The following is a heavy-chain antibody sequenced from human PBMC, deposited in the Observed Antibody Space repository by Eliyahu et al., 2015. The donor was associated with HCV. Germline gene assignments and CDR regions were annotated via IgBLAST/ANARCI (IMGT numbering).Heavy chain of an antibody. V-gene: IGHV1-69*01. Sequence: QVQLVQSGAEVKKPGSSVRVSCKASGGTFATSTINWVRQAPGQGLEWMGGIIPIFGTANYAEKFQGRVTITADESTSTAYMELSSLRSEDTALYYCAREWESGSSYFYWGQGTLVTVSS. CDR3: AREWESGSSYFY. D-gene: IGHD1-26*01. CDR1: GGTFATST. CDR2: IIPIFGTA. J-gene: IGHJ4*02.